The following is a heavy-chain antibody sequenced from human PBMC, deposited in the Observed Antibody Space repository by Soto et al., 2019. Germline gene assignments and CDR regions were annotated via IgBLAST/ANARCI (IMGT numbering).Heavy chain of an antibody. J-gene: IGHJ5*02. CDR2: ISYDGSNK. CDR1: GFTFSSYA. D-gene: IGHD6-6*01. V-gene: IGHV3-30-3*01. CDR3: ARDLGYSSSAVGWFDP. Sequence: QVQLVESGGGVVQPGRSLRLSCAASGFTFSSYAMHWVRQAPGKGLEGVAVISYDGSNKYYADSVKGRFTISRDNSKNTLYLQMNSLRAEDTAVYYCARDLGYSSSAVGWFDPWGQGTLVTVSS.